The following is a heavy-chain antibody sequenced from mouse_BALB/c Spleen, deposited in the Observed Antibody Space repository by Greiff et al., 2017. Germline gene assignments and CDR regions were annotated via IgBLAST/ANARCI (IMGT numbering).Heavy chain of an antibody. J-gene: IGHJ4*01. CDR2: ISSGGGNT. D-gene: IGHD6-1*01. CDR3: ARYAGDYAMDY. Sequence: DVHLVESGGGLVKPGGSLKLSCAASGFTFSSYTMSWVRQTPEKRLEWVATISSGGGNTYYPDSVKGRFTISRDNAKNNLYLQMSSLRSEDTALYYCARYAGDYAMDYWGQGTSVTVSS. V-gene: IGHV5-9*03. CDR1: GFTFSSYT.